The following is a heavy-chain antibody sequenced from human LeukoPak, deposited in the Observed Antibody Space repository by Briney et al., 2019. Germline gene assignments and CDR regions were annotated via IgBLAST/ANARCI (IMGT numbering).Heavy chain of an antibody. V-gene: IGHV3-30*04. CDR2: ISYDGSNK. CDR3: ARVPNGYNQFDY. D-gene: IGHD5-24*01. CDR1: GFTFSSYA. J-gene: IGHJ4*02. Sequence: GGSLRLSCAASGFTFSSYAVHWVRQAPGKGLEWVAVISYDGSNKYYADSVKGRFTISRDNSKNTLYLQMNSLRAEDTAVYYCARVPNGYNQFDYWGQGTLVTVSS.